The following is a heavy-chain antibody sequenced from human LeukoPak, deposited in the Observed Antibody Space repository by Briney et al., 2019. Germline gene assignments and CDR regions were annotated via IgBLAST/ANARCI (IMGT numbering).Heavy chain of an antibody. CDR1: GGTFSSYA. J-gene: IGHJ4*02. CDR2: IIPIFGTA. CDR3: ARSGSGTYDFDY. V-gene: IGHV1-69*05. Sequence: ASVKVSCKASGGTFSSYAISWVRQAPGQGLGWMGGIIPIFGTANYAQKFQGRVTITTDESTSTAHMELSSLRSEDTAVYYCARSGSGTYDFDYWGQGTLVTVSS. D-gene: IGHD1-26*01.